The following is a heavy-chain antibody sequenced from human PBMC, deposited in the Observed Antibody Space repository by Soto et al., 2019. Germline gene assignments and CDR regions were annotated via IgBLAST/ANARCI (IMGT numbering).Heavy chain of an antibody. CDR2: IYYSGST. J-gene: IGHJ6*03. D-gene: IGHD2-8*01. CDR3: ARHRCTNGVCYHYMDV. Sequence: PSETLSLTCTVSGGSISSYYWSWIRQPPGKGLEWIGYIYYSGSTNYNPSLKSRVTISVDTSKNQFSLKLSSVTAADTAVYYCARHRCTNGVCYHYMDVWGKGTTVTVSS. V-gene: IGHV4-59*08. CDR1: GGSISSYY.